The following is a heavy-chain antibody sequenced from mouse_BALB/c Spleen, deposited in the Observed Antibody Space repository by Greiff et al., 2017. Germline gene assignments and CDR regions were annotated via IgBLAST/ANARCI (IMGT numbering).Heavy chain of an antibody. J-gene: IGHJ4*01. V-gene: IGHV1S56*01. D-gene: IGHD2-4*01. CDR1: GYTFTSYY. CDR3: ARGMITTTPYAMDY. CDR2: IYPGNVNT. Sequence: QVQLQQSGPELVKPGASVRISCKASGYTFTSYYIHWVKQRPGKGLEWIGWIYPGNVNTKYNETFKGKSTLTADKSSSTAYMQISSLTSEDSAVYCCARGMITTTPYAMDYWGEGTSVTVSS.